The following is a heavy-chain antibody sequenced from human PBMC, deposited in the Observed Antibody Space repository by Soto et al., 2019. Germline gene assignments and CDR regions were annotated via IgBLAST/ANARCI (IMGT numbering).Heavy chain of an antibody. CDR3: ARLGAYYQSLDP. CDR2: IYHSGTT. Sequence: SETLFLTCTVSGGSISSGGYYWSWIRQHPGKGLEWIGYIYHSGTTYYNPSLKSRVTISVDTSKNQISLRLTSVTAADTAVYYCARLGAYYQSLDPWGPGTLVTVSS. CDR1: GGSISSGGYY. V-gene: IGHV4-31*03. D-gene: IGHD2-21*01. J-gene: IGHJ5*02.